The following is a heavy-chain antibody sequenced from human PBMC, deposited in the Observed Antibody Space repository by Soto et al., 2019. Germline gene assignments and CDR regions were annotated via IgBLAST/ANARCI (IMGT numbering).Heavy chain of an antibody. Sequence: LRQSGSAGIPRLRSYAMSWVRQAPGKGLEWVSAISGSGGSTYYADSVKGRFTISRDNSKNTLYLQMNSLRAEDTAVYYRAKGPTSRAAWGRGT. CDR1: IPRLRSYA. CDR3: AKGPTSRAA. D-gene: IGHD4-17*01. V-gene: IGHV3-23*01. J-gene: IGHJ4*02. CDR2: ISGSGGST.